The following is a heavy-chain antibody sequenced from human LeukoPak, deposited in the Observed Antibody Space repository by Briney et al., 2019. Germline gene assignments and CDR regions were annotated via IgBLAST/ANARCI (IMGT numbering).Heavy chain of an antibody. CDR3: ARSRYCSGGSCYSHYYGMDV. Sequence: SVKVSCKASGGTFSSYAISWVRQAPGQGLEWMGGIIPIFGTANYAQKFQGRATITADESTSTAYMELSSLRSEDTAVYYCARSRYCSGGSCYSHYYGMDVWGQGTTVTVSS. CDR2: IIPIFGTA. J-gene: IGHJ6*02. CDR1: GGTFSSYA. D-gene: IGHD2-15*01. V-gene: IGHV1-69*13.